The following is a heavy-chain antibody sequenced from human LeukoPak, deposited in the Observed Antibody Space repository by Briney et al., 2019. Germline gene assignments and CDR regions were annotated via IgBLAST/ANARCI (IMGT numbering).Heavy chain of an antibody. CDR1: EFTFSIYS. V-gene: IGHV3-21*01. J-gene: IGHJ4*02. CDR2: IQPSGKNI. Sequence: GGSLRLSCVASEFTFSIYSMNWVRQAPGKGLEWVSSIQPSGKNIYHAASLKGRFTTSRDNTKNSLYLQMNSLRAEDTAVYYCAREIGGLGYDHWGQGVLVTVSS. D-gene: IGHD2/OR15-2a*01. CDR3: AREIGGLGYDH.